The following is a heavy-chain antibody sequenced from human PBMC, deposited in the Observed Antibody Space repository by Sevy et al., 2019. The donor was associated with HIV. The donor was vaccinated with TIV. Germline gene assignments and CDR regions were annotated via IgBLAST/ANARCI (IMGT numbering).Heavy chain of an antibody. D-gene: IGHD3-22*01. J-gene: IGHJ3*02. CDR1: GFTFSSYA. CDR3: AGGRYDSSGSFDAFDI. Sequence: GGSLRLSCAASGFTFSSYAMNWVRQAPGMGLEWVSTIFGSGGGTYYADSVKGRFTISRDNSKNTLYLQMNSLRAEDTAVYYCAGGRYDSSGSFDAFDIWGQRTMVTVSS. CDR2: IFGSGGGT. V-gene: IGHV3-23*01.